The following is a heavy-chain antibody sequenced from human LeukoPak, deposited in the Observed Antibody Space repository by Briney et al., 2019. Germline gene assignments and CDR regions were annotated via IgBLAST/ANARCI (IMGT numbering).Heavy chain of an antibody. V-gene: IGHV3-23*01. D-gene: IGHD2-2*01. Sequence: GGSLRLSCAASGFTFSTHATSWDRQAPGKGLEWLSGIRASGGHTYYADFVEGRFTISRDNSKDTLYLQMIGLRAEDTAVYYCANQPLPAVAGYYYYNMDVWGRGTTVTVSS. CDR1: GFTFSTHA. CDR2: IRASGGHT. CDR3: ANQPLPAVAGYYYYNMDV. J-gene: IGHJ6*02.